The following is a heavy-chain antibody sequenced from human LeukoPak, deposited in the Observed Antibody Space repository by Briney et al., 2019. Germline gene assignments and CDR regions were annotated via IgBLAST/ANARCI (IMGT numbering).Heavy chain of an antibody. D-gene: IGHD4-11*01. CDR2: FKTNYNQV. CDR1: GFSFTDYA. J-gene: IGHJ4*02. CDR3: ARSVPDYTRFDF. Sequence: GGSLRLSCVASGFSFTDYAMNWVRQAPGKGLEWVSTFKTNYNQVYYAESVRGRFTMSTDNSKKTAYLQMNSLRVEDTALYYCARSVPDYTRFDFWGQGAPVTVSS. V-gene: IGHV3-23*05.